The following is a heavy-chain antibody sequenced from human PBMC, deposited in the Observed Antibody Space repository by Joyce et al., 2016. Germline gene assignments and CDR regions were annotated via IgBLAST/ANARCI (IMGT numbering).Heavy chain of an antibody. CDR2: ISPFFGAA. J-gene: IGHJ6*02. V-gene: IGHV1-69*12. Sequence: QVLLVQSGATVKRPGSSLRVSCKSSGGAFSNFTVNWVRQAPGQRLEWMGGISPFFGAAKYAEHFQGRVTLTADLSTRTADMELSSLTSADTTVYYCARGGTSSDHYFFYTLDVWGPGTTVIVSS. CDR1: GGAFSNFT. CDR3: ARGGTSSDHYFFYTLDV. D-gene: IGHD1-14*01.